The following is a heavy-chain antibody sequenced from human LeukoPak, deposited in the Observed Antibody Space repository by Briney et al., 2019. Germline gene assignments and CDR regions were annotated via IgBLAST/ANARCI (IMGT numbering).Heavy chain of an antibody. CDR3: ASVYKHGMDV. J-gene: IGHJ6*02. V-gene: IGHV1-46*01. D-gene: IGHD5-24*01. Sequence: ASVKVSCKASGYTVTSYYMHWVRQAPGQGLEWMAILSPSGGSSNYAQKFQGRATLTRATSTGTVYMELSSLRSEDTAVYYCASVYKHGMDVWGQGTTVIVSS. CDR1: GYTVTSYY. CDR2: LSPSGGSS.